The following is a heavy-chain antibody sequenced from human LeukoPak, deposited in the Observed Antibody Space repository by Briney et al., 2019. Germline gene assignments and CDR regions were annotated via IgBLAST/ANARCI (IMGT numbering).Heavy chain of an antibody. D-gene: IGHD6-13*01. CDR2: IYHSGST. V-gene: IGHV4-38-2*02. CDR3: ARGRGRGSSWFPFDY. Sequence: SETLSLTCTVSGYSISSGYYWGWIRQPPGKGLEWIGSIYHSGSTYYDPSLKSRVTISVDTSKNQFSLKLSSVTAADTAVYYCARGRGRGSSWFPFDYWGQGTLVTVSS. CDR1: GYSISSGYY. J-gene: IGHJ4*02.